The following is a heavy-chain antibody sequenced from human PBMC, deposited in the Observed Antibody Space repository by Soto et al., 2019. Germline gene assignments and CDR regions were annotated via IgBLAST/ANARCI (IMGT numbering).Heavy chain of an antibody. CDR3: ARDRCSSTSCSARIVVPGDVFDI. Sequence: ASVKVSCKASGYTFTTYAIYWVRQAPGQRLEWMGWISSGNGKPKYSQKFQDRVTMTRDTSASTAYMELSSLRSEDTAVYYCARDRCSSTSCSARIVVPGDVFDIWGQGTMVTVSS. V-gene: IGHV1-3*01. D-gene: IGHD2-2*01. CDR1: GYTFTTYA. J-gene: IGHJ3*02. CDR2: ISSGNGKP.